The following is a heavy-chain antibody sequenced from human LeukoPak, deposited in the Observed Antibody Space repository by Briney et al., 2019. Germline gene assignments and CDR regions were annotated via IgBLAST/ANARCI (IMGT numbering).Heavy chain of an antibody. V-gene: IGHV4-59*08. CDR2: IHYSGIT. CDR3: ARHGYLGGPDFDY. Sequence: SETLSLTCTVSGGSISGYYWSWIRQPPGKRLEYIGYIHYSGITNYNPSPKSRVTLSVDTSKNQFSLKLSSVTAADTAVYYCARHGYLGGPDFDYWGQGTLVTVSS. CDR1: GGSISGYY. D-gene: IGHD2-2*03. J-gene: IGHJ4*02.